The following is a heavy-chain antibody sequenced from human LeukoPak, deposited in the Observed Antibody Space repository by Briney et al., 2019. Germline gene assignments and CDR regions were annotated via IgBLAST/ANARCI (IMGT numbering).Heavy chain of an antibody. CDR2: IYSSGDT. D-gene: IGHD3-3*01. V-gene: IGHV4-4*07. CDR3: ARSGYPGRLHDY. Sequence: NTSETLSLTCTVSGASISNHYWSWIRQPAGKALEWIGRIYSSGDTDYNPSLKSRVTMSVDTSKSQFSLKLSSVTAADTAVYYCARSGYPGRLHDYWGQGTLVTVSS. J-gene: IGHJ4*02. CDR1: GASISNHY.